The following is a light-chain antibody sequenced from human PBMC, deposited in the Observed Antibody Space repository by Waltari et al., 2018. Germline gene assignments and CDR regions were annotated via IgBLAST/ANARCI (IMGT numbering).Light chain of an antibody. CDR2: SAS. Sequence: CRVSKVISSNLAWYQQRPGKAPKLLIYSASTLPSGRPSRCSGSGSGTDFTLTISCLQSEDFATYYCQQYYSYPWTFGQGTKVEIK. CDR3: QQYYSYPWT. CDR1: KVISSN. V-gene: IGKV1-8*01. J-gene: IGKJ1*01.